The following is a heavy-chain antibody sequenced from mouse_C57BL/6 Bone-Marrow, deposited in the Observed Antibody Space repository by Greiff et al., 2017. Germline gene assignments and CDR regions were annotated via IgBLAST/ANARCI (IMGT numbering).Heavy chain of an antibody. J-gene: IGHJ2*01. V-gene: IGHV1-4*01. CDR3: AYYGSKGY. CDR2: INPSSGYT. D-gene: IGHD1-1*01. Sequence: QVQLKESGAELARPGASVKMSCKASGYTFTSYTMHWVKQRPGQGLEWIGYINPSSGYTKYNQKFKDKATLTADKSSSTAYMQLSSLTSEDSAVYYFAYYGSKGYWGQGTTLTVSS. CDR1: GYTFTSYT.